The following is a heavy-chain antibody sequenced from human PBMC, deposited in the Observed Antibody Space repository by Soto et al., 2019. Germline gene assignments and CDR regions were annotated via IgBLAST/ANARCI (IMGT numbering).Heavy chain of an antibody. J-gene: IGHJ3*01. CDR2: IRNKANSYTT. D-gene: IGHD6-13*01. V-gene: IGHV3-72*01. Sequence: EVQLVESGGGLVQPGGSLRLSCAASGFTFIDHYMDWVRQAPGEWLEWIGRIRNKANSYTTEYAASVKGRFVISRDDSEMSLYLQMNSLSNDDTAVYYCARSKGSSWNDHSSDLWGQGTMVTVSS. CDR3: ARSKGSSWNDHSSDL. CDR1: GFTFIDHY.